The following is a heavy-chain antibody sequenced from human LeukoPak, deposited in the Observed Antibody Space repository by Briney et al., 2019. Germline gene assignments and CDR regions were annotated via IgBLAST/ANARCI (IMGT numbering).Heavy chain of an antibody. Sequence: GASVKVSCKASGYTFTGYYMHWVRQAPGQGLEWMGWINPNSGGTNYAQKFQGRVTMTRDTSISTAYMELSRLRSDDTAVYYCARDTGAAAGTDYYYYYMDVWGKGTTVTVSS. CDR3: ARDTGAAAGTDYYYYYMDV. CDR2: INPNSGGT. CDR1: GYTFTGYY. J-gene: IGHJ6*03. V-gene: IGHV1-2*02. D-gene: IGHD6-13*01.